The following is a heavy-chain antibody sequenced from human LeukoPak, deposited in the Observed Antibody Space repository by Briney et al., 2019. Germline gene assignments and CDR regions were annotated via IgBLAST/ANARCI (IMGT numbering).Heavy chain of an antibody. CDR3: AKVAVSPYYFDY. D-gene: IGHD2-21*01. J-gene: IGHJ4*02. CDR2: ISWNSGSI. Sequence: GRSLRLSCAASGFPFNDYAMHWVRQAPGKGLEWVSGISWNSGSIGYADSVKGRFTISRDNAKNSLYLQMNSLRAEDTALYYCAKVAVSPYYFDYWGQGTLVTVSS. CDR1: GFPFNDYA. V-gene: IGHV3-9*01.